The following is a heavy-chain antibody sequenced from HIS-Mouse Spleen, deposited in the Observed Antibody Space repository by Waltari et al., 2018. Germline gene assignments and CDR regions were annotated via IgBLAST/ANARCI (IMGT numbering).Heavy chain of an antibody. V-gene: IGHV4-38-2*02. J-gene: IGHJ4*02. D-gene: IGHD1-26*01. CDR3: ARGRSGSYYY. CDR2: IYHSGST. Sequence: QVQLQESGPGLVKPSETLSLTCTVSGYSISSGYYWGWIRQPPGKGLEWIGSIYHSGSTYYNPALKSRVTISVDTSKNQFSLKLSSVTAADTAVYYCARGRSGSYYYWGQGTLVTVSS. CDR1: GYSISSGYY.